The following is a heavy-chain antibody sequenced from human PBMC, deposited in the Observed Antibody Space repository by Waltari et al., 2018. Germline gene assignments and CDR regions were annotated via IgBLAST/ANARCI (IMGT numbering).Heavy chain of an antibody. CDR3: ARGGGGDWEWFDP. CDR2: IYYTGRT. D-gene: IGHD2-21*02. J-gene: IGHJ5*02. CDR1: GGSISGFY. Sequence: QVQLQESGPSLLKPSETLSLICTVSGGSISGFYWSWVRQPPGKGLEWSGDIYYTGRTNFNPSLKSRVTMSVDTSKNQFSLKLSSVTAADTAFYYCARGGGGDWEWFDPWGQGTLVTVSS. V-gene: IGHV4-59*01.